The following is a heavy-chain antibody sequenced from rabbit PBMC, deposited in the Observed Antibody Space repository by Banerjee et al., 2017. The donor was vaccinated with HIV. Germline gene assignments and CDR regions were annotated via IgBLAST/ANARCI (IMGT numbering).Heavy chain of an antibody. CDR2: INAVTGKA. Sequence: QEQLEESGGGLVKPEGSLKLSCTASGFSFSNKAVMCWVRQTPGKGLEWIACINAVTGKAVYASWAKGRFTFSKTSSTTVTLQMTSLTAADTATYFCARDGAGGSYFALWGQGTLVTVS. D-gene: IGHD8-1*01. CDR1: GFSFSNKAV. CDR3: ARDGAGGSYFAL. J-gene: IGHJ6*01. V-gene: IGHV1S45*01.